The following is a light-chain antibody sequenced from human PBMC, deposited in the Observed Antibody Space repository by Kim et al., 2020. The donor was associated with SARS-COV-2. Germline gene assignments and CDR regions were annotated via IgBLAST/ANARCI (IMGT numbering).Light chain of an antibody. J-gene: IGLJ2*01. CDR3: QSFDNNLSDVL. V-gene: IGLV1-40*01. CDR2: GNT. Sequence: SVTTPCTASSSNIGSGSAVHWYHKFPGSAPKLLIFGNTNRPSGVPERFSASKSDTSASLAITGLQAEDEADYYCQSFDNNLSDVLFGGGTQLTVL. CDR1: SSNIGSGSA.